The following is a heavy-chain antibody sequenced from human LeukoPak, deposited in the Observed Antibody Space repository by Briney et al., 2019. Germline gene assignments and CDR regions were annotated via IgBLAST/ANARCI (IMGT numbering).Heavy chain of an antibody. CDR1: GYTFTSYY. J-gene: IGHJ4*02. Sequence: ASVKVSCKASGYTFTSYYMHWVRQAPGQGLEWMGIINPSGGSTSYAQKFQGRVTMTRDTSTSTVYMELSSLRSEDTAVYFCARQRTLRGLDNWGQGTLVTVSS. D-gene: IGHD3-10*01. CDR2: INPSGGST. CDR3: ARQRTLRGLDN. V-gene: IGHV1-46*01.